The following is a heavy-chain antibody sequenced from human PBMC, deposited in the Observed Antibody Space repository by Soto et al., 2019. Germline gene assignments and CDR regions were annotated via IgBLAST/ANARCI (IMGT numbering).Heavy chain of an antibody. V-gene: IGHV3-30*18. CDR3: AKFPYYRFTGYSDWYDP. D-gene: IGHD3-10*01. CDR1: GFTFSSYG. Sequence: PGGSLRLSCVASGFTFSSYGMHWGRQAPGKGLEWVSIISYDGSNTYYADSVKGRFTISRENSKNTLYLQMNSLRPEETAVYYCAKFPYYRFTGYSDWYDPWAQGTLVTVSS. CDR2: ISYDGSNT. J-gene: IGHJ5*02.